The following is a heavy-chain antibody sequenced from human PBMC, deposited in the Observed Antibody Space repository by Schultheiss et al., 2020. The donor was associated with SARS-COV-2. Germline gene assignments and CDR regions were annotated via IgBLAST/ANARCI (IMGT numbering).Heavy chain of an antibody. J-gene: IGHJ4*02. CDR2: ISSSGSTI. D-gene: IGHD6-19*01. Sequence: GGSLRLSCAASGFTFSSYEMNWVRQAPGKGLEWVSYISSSGSTIYYADSVKGRFTISRDNSKNTLYLQMNSLRAEDTAVYYCAKGRGSSGWSYSAYFDYWGQGTLVTVSS. CDR1: GFTFSSYE. V-gene: IGHV3-48*03. CDR3: AKGRGSSGWSYSAYFDY.